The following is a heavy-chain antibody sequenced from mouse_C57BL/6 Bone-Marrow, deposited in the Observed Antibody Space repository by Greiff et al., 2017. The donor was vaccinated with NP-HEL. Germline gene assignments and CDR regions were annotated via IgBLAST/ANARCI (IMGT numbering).Heavy chain of an antibody. CDR2: IDPSDSST. V-gene: IGHV1-50*01. J-gene: IGHJ1*03. CDR3: ARHLTGTDWYFDV. D-gene: IGHD4-1*01. CDR1: GYTFTSYW. Sequence: QVQLQQPGAELVKPGASVKLSCKASGYTFTSYWMQWVKQRPGQGLEWIGEIDPSDSSTNYNQKFKGKATLTVDTASGTAYMQLISLTSEDSAVYYCARHLTGTDWYFDVGCTGTTVTVTS.